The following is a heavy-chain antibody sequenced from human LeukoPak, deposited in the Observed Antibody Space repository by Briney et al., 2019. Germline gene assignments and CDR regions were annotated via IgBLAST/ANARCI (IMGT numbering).Heavy chain of an antibody. V-gene: IGHV1-69*10. Sequence: ASVKVSCKASGGTFSSYAISWVRQAPAQGLEWMGGIIPIFGIANYAQKFQGRVTITADKSTSTAYMELSSLRSEDTAVYYCARVHQGATPFGTMIVVVALLDYYGMDVWGQGTTVTVSS. CDR2: IIPIFGIA. D-gene: IGHD3-22*01. J-gene: IGHJ6*02. CDR3: ARVHQGATPFGTMIVVVALLDYYGMDV. CDR1: GGTFSSYA.